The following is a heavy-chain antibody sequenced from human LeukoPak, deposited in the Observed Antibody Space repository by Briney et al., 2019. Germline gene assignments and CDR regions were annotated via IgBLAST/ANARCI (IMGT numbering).Heavy chain of an antibody. CDR1: GFTFSSYG. J-gene: IGHJ6*03. CDR2: ISKDAKSN. Sequence: PGGSLRLSCATSGFTFSSYGMHWVRQVSGKGLEWVAVISKDAKSNYHVDSVKGRFTISRDNSKNTLYLQMNSLRAEDTAVYYCAREVVVAWRHYYMDVWGKGTTVTISS. V-gene: IGHV3-30*03. D-gene: IGHD2-15*01. CDR3: AREVVVAWRHYYMDV.